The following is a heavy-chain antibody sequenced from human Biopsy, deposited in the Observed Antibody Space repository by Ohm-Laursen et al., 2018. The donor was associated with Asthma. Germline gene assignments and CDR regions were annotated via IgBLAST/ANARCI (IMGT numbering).Heavy chain of an antibody. Sequence: SVKVSCNASAYTFIGYHLHWVRQAPGEGLEWMGRINPNGGATIYAQKFQSRVTMTRDTSISTAYMELSRLTSDDTAVYYCARVQKSPGDRWFDPWGQGTLVTVSS. J-gene: IGHJ5*02. CDR1: AYTFIGYH. CDR2: INPNGGAT. CDR3: ARVQKSPGDRWFDP. V-gene: IGHV1-2*06. D-gene: IGHD7-27*01.